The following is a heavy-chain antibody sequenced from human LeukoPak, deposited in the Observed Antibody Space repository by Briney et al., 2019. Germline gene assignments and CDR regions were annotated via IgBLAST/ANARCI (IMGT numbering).Heavy chain of an antibody. V-gene: IGHV4-39*07. J-gene: IGHJ5*02. D-gene: IGHD6-19*01. Sequence: SETLSLTCTVSGGSISSYYWSWIRQPPGKGLEWIGSIYYSGSTYYNPSLKSRVTISVDTSKNQFSLNLTSVTAADTAVYYCARDSSGTLSGGGWFDPWGQGTLVTVSS. CDR1: GGSISSYY. CDR2: IYYSGST. CDR3: ARDSSGTLSGGGWFDP.